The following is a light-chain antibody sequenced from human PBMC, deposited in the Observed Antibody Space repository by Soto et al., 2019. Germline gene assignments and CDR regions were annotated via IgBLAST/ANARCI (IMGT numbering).Light chain of an antibody. Sequence: QSALTQPPSASGSPGQSVTISCTGTSNDIGDYKYVSWHQQHPDKAPKLIIYEVTKRPSGVTDRFSGSKSGNTASLTVSGLQAEDEADYYCSSYAGNNKLVFGGGTKLTVL. J-gene: IGLJ2*01. V-gene: IGLV2-8*01. CDR1: SNDIGDYKY. CDR3: SSYAGNNKLV. CDR2: EVT.